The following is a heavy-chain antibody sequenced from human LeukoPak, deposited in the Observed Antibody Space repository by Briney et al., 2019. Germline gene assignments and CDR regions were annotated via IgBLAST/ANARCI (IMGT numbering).Heavy chain of an antibody. CDR3: ASRSGYYYYYMDV. V-gene: IGHV3-53*01. CDR2: IYSGGST. J-gene: IGHJ6*03. CDR1: GFTFSSNG. Sequence: GGTLRLSCAASGFTFSSNGMSWVRQAPGKGLEWVSVIYSGGSTYYADSVKGRFTISRDNFKNTLYLQMNSLRAEDTAVYYCASRSGYYYYYMDVWGKGTTVTISS.